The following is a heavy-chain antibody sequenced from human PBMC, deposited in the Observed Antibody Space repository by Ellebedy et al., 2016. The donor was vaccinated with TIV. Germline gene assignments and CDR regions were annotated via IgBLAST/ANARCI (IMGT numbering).Heavy chain of an antibody. J-gene: IGHJ4*02. Sequence: SETLSLXXAISGGSIISSNWWTWVRQAPGKGLEWIGEVYPNGGSKSKPSLKSRVTISLDKSKNFFSLTLSSVTAADTAVYYCARHHRDCSGGRCYTFDSWGQGTLVTVSS. CDR1: GGSIISSNW. CDR3: ARHHRDCSGGRCYTFDS. CDR2: VYPNGGS. V-gene: IGHV4-4*02. D-gene: IGHD2-15*01.